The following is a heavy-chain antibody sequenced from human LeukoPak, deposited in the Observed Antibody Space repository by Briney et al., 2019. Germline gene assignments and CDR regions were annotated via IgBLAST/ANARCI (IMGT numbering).Heavy chain of an antibody. J-gene: IGHJ5*02. CDR2: IYYSGST. D-gene: IGHD2-21*02. CDR3: ARERSYCGGDCYDWFDP. Sequence: PSETLSLTCTVSGGSISSYYWSWIRQPPGKGLEWIGYIYYSGSTNYNPSLKSRVTISVDTSKNQFSLKLSSVTAADTAVYYCARERSYCGGDCYDWFDPWGQGTLVTVSS. V-gene: IGHV4-59*01. CDR1: GGSISSYY.